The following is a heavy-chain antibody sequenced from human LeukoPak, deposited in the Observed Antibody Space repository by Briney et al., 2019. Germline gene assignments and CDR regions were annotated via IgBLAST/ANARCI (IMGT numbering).Heavy chain of an antibody. CDR3: ARPTKITMLRGGGYNWFDP. J-gene: IGHJ5*02. CDR2: ITPILGIA. V-gene: IGHV1-69*04. CDR1: GGTFSSYA. D-gene: IGHD3-10*01. Sequence: ASVKVSCKASGGTFSSYAISWVRQAPGQGLEWMGRITPILGIANYAQKFQGRVTMSRDTSINTAYMELSSLTSEDTAVYYCARPTKITMLRGGGYNWFDPWGQGTLVTVSS.